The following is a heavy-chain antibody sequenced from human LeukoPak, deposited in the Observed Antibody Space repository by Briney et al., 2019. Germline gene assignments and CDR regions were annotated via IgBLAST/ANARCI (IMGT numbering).Heavy chain of an antibody. CDR1: GFTFSSYA. CDR3: AKGEGMYCSGGSCYFDY. D-gene: IGHD2-15*01. V-gene: IGHV3-30*02. J-gene: IGHJ4*02. CDR2: IRYDGSNK. Sequence: PGGSLRLSCAASGFTFSSYAMSWVRQAPGKGLEWVAFIRYDGSNKYYADSVKGRFTISRDNSKNTLYLQMNSLRAEDTAVYYCAKGEGMYCSGGSCYFDYWGQGTLVTVSS.